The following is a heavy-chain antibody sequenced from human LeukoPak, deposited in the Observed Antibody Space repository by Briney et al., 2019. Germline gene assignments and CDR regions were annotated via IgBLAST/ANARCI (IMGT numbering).Heavy chain of an antibody. CDR3: ARAEALLPYLY. J-gene: IGHJ4*02. CDR1: GFXFSTYG. V-gene: IGHV3-48*02. Sequence: PGGSLRLSCVASGFXFSTYGINWVRQAPGKGLEWVSYISSGSDSIHYADSLKGRFTVSRDNAKNSLFLQMNSLRDEDTAVYYCARAEALLPYLYWGQGTLVAVSS. D-gene: IGHD2-15*01. CDR2: ISSGSDSI.